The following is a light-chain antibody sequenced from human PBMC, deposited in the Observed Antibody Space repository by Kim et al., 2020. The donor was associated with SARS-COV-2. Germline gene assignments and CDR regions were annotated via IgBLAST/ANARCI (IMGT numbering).Light chain of an antibody. CDR2: QDS. V-gene: IGLV3-1*01. CDR1: KLGDKY. Sequence: VPPGQTASITCSGDKLGDKYACWYQQKPGQSPVLVIYQDSKRPSGIPERFSGSNSGNTATLTISGTQAMDEADYYCQAWDSSTHVVFGGETKLTVL. CDR3: QAWDSSTHVV. J-gene: IGLJ2*01.